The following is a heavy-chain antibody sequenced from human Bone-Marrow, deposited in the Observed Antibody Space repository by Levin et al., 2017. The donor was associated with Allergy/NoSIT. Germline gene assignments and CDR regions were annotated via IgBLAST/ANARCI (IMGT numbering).Heavy chain of an antibody. CDR1: GFTFSRYE. V-gene: IGHV3-48*03. J-gene: IGHJ5*02. CDR3: ARVGTQLAWVSEDWFDP. CDR2: ISSSGSTI. Sequence: PGGSLRLSCAASGFTFSRYEMNWVRQAPGKGLEWVSYISSSGSTIYYADSVKGRFTISRDNAKDSLYLQMNSLRAEDTAVYYCARVGTQLAWVSEDWFDPWGQGTLVTVSS. D-gene: IGHD3-16*02.